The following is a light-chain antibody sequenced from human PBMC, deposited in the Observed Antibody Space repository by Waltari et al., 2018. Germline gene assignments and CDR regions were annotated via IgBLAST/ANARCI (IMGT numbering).Light chain of an antibody. V-gene: IGLV3-25*03. J-gene: IGLJ2*01. CDR1: IFTNLP. Sequence: SYELTQPPSVSVSPGQTARITCSADIFTNLPAYWHQQRPGQAPVLVIYKDSERPSGIPERFSGSSSGTVVSLIISGVQPEDEADYYCQTADRSGTHVVFGGGTKLTVI. CDR2: KDS. CDR3: QTADRSGTHVV.